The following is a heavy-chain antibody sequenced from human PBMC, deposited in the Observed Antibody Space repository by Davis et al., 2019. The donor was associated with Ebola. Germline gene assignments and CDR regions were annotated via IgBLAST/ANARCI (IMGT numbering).Heavy chain of an antibody. V-gene: IGHV3-7*03. Sequence: GESLKISCTASGFTFSSYCMSWVRQAPGRGLEWVANINQDGSEKYYVDSVKGRFTISRDNAKNSLFLQMNSLRAEDTAVYYCARGGGNDFWSGYASIDLWGRGTLVTVSS. D-gene: IGHD3-3*01. CDR2: INQDGSEK. CDR1: GFTFSSYC. J-gene: IGHJ2*01. CDR3: ARGGGNDFWSGYASIDL.